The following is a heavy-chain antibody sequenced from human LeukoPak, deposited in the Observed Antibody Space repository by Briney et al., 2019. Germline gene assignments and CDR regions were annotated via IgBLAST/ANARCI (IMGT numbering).Heavy chain of an antibody. CDR3: ARSSGIAVAGDYFDY. J-gene: IGHJ4*02. D-gene: IGHD6-19*01. V-gene: IGHV3-30*01. Sequence: DSVKGRFTISRDNSKNTLYLQMNSLRAEDTAVYYCARSSGIAVAGDYFDYWGQGTLVTVSS.